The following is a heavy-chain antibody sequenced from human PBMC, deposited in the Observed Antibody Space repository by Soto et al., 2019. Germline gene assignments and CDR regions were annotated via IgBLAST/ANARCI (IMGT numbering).Heavy chain of an antibody. CDR2: ISGSGTTT. CDR1: GFTFNTYG. CDR3: ARVWSGTYMDV. D-gene: IGHD3-3*01. J-gene: IGHJ6*03. Sequence: QPGGSLRLSCAASGFTFNTYGMTWVRQAPGKGLQVVSEISGSGTTTYYAESVKGRFTISRDNSMNTLYLQMNILRAEDTAIYYCARVWSGTYMDVWGQGTTVTVSS. V-gene: IGHV3-23*01.